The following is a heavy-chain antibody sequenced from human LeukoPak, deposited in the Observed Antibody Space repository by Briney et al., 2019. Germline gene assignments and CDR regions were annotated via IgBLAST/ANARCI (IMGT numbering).Heavy chain of an antibody. Sequence: PGGSLRLSCAASGFTFSTHAMSWVRQAPGKGLEWVSAISGSGYTTYYADSVKGRFTFSRDNSKNTLYLQMNSLGAGDTAVYYCAKHDYGDYRSFDYWGQGTLVTVSS. V-gene: IGHV3-23*01. J-gene: IGHJ4*02. CDR2: ISGSGYTT. CDR1: GFTFSTHA. CDR3: AKHDYGDYRSFDY. D-gene: IGHD4-17*01.